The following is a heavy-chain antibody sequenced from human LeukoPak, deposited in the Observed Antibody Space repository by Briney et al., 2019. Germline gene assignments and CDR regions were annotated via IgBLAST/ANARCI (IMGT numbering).Heavy chain of an antibody. Sequence: ETQSLIPCVSGDSISRYYRRGMRDPAAKGWVGIGRIYCSGVTNYNPSLKSRGTISVDTSKSQLSLKLSSLTAADTAVYYCARAQAGTFSRFDPWGQGTLVTVSS. CDR3: ARAQAGTFSRFDP. V-gene: IGHV4-4*07. J-gene: IGHJ5*02. D-gene: IGHD1-1*01. CDR1: GDSISRYY. CDR2: IYCSGVT.